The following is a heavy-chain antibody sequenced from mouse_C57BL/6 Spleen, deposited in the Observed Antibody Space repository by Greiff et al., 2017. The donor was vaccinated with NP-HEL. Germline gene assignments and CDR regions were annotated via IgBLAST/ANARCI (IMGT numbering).Heavy chain of an antibody. V-gene: IGHV14-1*01. J-gene: IGHJ2*01. CDR2: IDPEAGDT. Sequence: EVKLQESGAELVRPGASVKLSCTASGFNIKDYYMHWVKQRPEQGLEWIGRIDPEAGDTEYAPKFQGKATMTADTSSNTAYLQLSSLTSEDTAVYYCTTYYGSSSLFDYWGKGTTLTVSS. CDR1: GFNIKDYY. D-gene: IGHD1-1*01. CDR3: TTYYGSSSLFDY.